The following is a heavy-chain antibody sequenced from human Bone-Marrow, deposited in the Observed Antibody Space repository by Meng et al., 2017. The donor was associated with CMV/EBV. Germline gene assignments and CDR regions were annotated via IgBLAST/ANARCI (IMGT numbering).Heavy chain of an antibody. CDR2: IIPILGIA. CDR3: ARVSGVLRFLEWSQMTEINY. V-gene: IGHV1-69*02. CDR1: GGTFSSYT. J-gene: IGHJ4*02. Sequence: SVKVSCKASGGTFSSYTISWVRQAPGQGLEWMGRIIPILGIANYAQKFQGRVTMTRDTSISTAYMELSRLRSDDTAVYYCARVSGVLRFLEWSQMTEINYWGQGTLVTVSS. D-gene: IGHD3-3*01.